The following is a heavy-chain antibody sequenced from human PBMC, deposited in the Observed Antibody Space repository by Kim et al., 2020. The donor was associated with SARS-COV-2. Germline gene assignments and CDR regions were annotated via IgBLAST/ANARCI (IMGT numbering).Heavy chain of an antibody. V-gene: IGHV3-7*01. Sequence: GGSLRLSCAASGFTFSSYWMSWVRQAPGKGLEWVANIKEDGSVKQYVDSVKGRFTISSDNAINSLYLQMNSLRVEDTALYYCLRDYGGSWGQGTLATVSS. D-gene: IGHD3-10*01. CDR3: LRDYGGS. CDR2: IKEDGSVK. CDR1: GFTFSSYW. J-gene: IGHJ1*01.